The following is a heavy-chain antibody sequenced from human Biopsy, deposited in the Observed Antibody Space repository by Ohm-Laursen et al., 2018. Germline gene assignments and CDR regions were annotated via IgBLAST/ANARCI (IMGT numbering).Heavy chain of an antibody. CDR3: ARERQFRFLEGAFDY. J-gene: IGHJ4*02. V-gene: IGHV4-59*01. Sequence: TLSLTCTVSGGPIDSYYWSWIRQPPGKALEWIGYIYFTGRTSYNPSLKSRVTMSVNTSKKQFSLRLSSVTAADSAIYYCARERQFRFLEGAFDYWGQGILVTASS. D-gene: IGHD3-3*01. CDR1: GGPIDSYY. CDR2: IYFTGRT.